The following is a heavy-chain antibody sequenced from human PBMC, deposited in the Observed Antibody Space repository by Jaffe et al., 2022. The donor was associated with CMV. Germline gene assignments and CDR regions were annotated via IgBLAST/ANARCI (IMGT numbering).Heavy chain of an antibody. V-gene: IGHV4-39*01. CDR1: GGSISSSSYY. D-gene: IGHD4-17*01. CDR2: IYYSGST. CDR3: ARGATTVTTLSWFDP. Sequence: QLQLQESGPGLVKPSETLSLTCTVSGGSISSSSYYWGWIRQPPGKGLEWIGSIYYSGSTYYNPSLKSRVTISVDTSKNQFSLKLSSVTAADTAVYYCARGATTVTTLSWFDPWGQGTLVTVSS. J-gene: IGHJ5*02.